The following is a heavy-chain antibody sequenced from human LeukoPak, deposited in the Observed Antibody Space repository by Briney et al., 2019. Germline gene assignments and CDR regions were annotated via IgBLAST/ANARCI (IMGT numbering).Heavy chain of an antibody. J-gene: IGHJ4*02. CDR3: VRQGAAASFDY. Sequence: ASVKVSCKASGYTFTNYYMHWVRQAPGQGLEWMGIINPSGGSTSYAQKFQGRVTMTRDMSTSTVYMELSSLRSEDTAVYYCVRQGAAASFDYWGQGTLVTVSS. CDR1: GYTFTNYY. V-gene: IGHV1-46*01. CDR2: INPSGGST. D-gene: IGHD2-2*01.